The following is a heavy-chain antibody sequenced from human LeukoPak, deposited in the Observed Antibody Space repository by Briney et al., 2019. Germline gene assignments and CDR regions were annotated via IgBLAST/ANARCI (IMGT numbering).Heavy chain of an antibody. CDR1: GYSFTNYW. V-gene: IGHV5-51*01. D-gene: IGHD6-13*01. J-gene: IGHJ4*02. CDR2: IYPGDSDA. CDR3: ARQPFPTAATGGLYFDY. Sequence: GESLKISCKGSGYSFTNYWIGWVRQMPGKGLEWMGIIYPGDSDARYSPSFQGQVTISADKSISTAYLQWSSLKASDTAMYYCARQPFPTAATGGLYFDYWGQGTLVTVSS.